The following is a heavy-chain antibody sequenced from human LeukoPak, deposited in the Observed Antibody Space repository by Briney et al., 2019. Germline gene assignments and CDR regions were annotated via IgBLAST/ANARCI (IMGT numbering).Heavy chain of an antibody. CDR3: AGHNDDGEYLTWPLNL. Sequence: GGSLRLSCAASGFTVSSNYMSWVRQAPGKGLECVSIIYRCGITYYADSAKGRFTISRDKSKNTLYLQMNSLRAEHTAVYYCAGHNDDGEYLTWPLNLWGQGTLVTVSS. CDR2: IYRCGIT. D-gene: IGHD4-17*01. V-gene: IGHV3-53*01. CDR1: GFTVSSNY. J-gene: IGHJ4*02.